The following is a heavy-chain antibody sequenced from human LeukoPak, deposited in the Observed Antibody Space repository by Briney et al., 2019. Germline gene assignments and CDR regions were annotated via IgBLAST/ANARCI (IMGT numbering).Heavy chain of an antibody. J-gene: IGHJ4*02. Sequence: SETLSLTCTVSGDSISSSSYYWGWIRQPPGKGLEWIGSIFHSGSTYYNPSLKSRVTISVDTSKNQFSLRLSSVTAADTAVYYCARERGTTVVRWDYWGQGTQVTVSS. CDR3: ARERGTTVVRWDY. CDR1: GDSISSSSYY. V-gene: IGHV4-39*02. CDR2: IFHSGST. D-gene: IGHD4-23*01.